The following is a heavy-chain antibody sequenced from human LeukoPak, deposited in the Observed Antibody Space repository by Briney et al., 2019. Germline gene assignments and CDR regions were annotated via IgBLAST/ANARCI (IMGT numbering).Heavy chain of an antibody. V-gene: IGHV3-21*01. CDR1: GFTFSSYS. CDR3: ARDPGRNCYGSGSYYNPAPYNWFDP. D-gene: IGHD3-10*01. J-gene: IGHJ5*02. Sequence: PGGSLRLSCAASGFTFSSYSMNWVRQAPGKGLEWVSSISSNSSYIYYADSAKGRFTISRDNAKNSLYLQMNSLRAEDTAVYYCARDPGRNCYGSGSYYNPAPYNWFDPWGQGTLVTVSS. CDR2: ISSNSSYI.